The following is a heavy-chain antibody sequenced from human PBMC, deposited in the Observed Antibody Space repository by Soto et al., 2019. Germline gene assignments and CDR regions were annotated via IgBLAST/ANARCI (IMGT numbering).Heavy chain of an antibody. CDR1: GFTFSSYG. V-gene: IGHV3-30*18. D-gene: IGHD3-10*01. J-gene: IGHJ4*02. CDR3: AKEPYYYGSGTYYNPFDY. CDR2: ISYDGSNK. Sequence: QPGGSLRLSCAASGFTFSSYGMHWVRQAPGKGLEWVTVISYDGSNKYYADSVKGRFTISRDNSKNTLYLQMNSLRAEDTAVYYCAKEPYYYGSGTYYNPFDYWGQGTLVTVSS.